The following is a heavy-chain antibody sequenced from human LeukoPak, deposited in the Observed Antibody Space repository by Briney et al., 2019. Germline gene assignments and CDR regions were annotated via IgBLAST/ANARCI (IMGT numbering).Heavy chain of an antibody. CDR2: INPSGGST. J-gene: IGHJ6*04. D-gene: IGHD5-12*01. CDR3: ARERHPDIVATISGLMDV. V-gene: IGHV1-46*01. CDR1: GYTFTSYY. Sequence: ASVKVSCKASGYTFTSYYMHWVRQAPGQGLEWMGIINPSGGSTSYAQKFQGRVTMTRDMSTSTVYMELSSLRSEDTAVYYCARERHPDIVATISGLMDVWGKGTTVTVSS.